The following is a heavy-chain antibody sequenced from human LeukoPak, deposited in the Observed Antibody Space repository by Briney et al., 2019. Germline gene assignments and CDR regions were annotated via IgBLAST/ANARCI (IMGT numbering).Heavy chain of an antibody. CDR3: ARGGVVTFYFGY. J-gene: IGHJ4*02. CDR2: IYYSGST. V-gene: IGHV4-39*07. Sequence: SETLSLTCSVSGGSISSSSYYWGWIRQPPGKGLEWIGSIYYSGSTYYNPSLKSRVTISVDTSKNQFSLKLSSVTAADTAVYYCARGGVVTFYFGYWGQGTLVTVSS. CDR1: GGSISSSSYY. D-gene: IGHD4-23*01.